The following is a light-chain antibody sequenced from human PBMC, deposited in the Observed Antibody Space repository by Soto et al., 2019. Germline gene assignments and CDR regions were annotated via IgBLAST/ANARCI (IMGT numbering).Light chain of an antibody. J-gene: IGKJ1*01. CDR3: QQCLTTPRT. CDR1: QTISTC. V-gene: IGKV1-39*01. CDR2: AAS. Sequence: DIQMTQFPSSLSASVGDRVTITCRASQTISTCLNWYQQKAGTAPKLLIYAASDLESGIPSRFSGSGSGTYFTLTISSLQPEDFAIYYCQQCLTTPRTFGQGTRVEI.